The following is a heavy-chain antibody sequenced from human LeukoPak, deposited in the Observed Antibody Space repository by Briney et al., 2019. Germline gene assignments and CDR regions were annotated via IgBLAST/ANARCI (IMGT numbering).Heavy chain of an antibody. Sequence: SVKVSCKASGGTFSSYAISWVRQAPGQGLEWMGGIIPIFGTANYAQKFQGRVTITADESMSTAYMELSSLRSEDTAVYYCARDHYYDSSGYRQGNWFDPWGQGTLVTVSP. D-gene: IGHD3-22*01. CDR3: ARDHYYDSSGYRQGNWFDP. V-gene: IGHV1-69*13. CDR2: IIPIFGTA. CDR1: GGTFSSYA. J-gene: IGHJ5*02.